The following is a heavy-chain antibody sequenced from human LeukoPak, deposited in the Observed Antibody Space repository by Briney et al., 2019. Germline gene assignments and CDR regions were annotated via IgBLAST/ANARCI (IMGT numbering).Heavy chain of an antibody. Sequence: SETLSLTCTVSGGSISSYYWSWIRQPPGKGLEWIGNIYYSGSTNYNPSLKSRVTISVDTSKNQFSLKLSSVTAADTAVYYCARGGYYDFWSGLGNYMDVWGKGTTVTVSS. CDR3: ARGGYYDFWSGLGNYMDV. V-gene: IGHV4-59*01. CDR2: IYYSGST. CDR1: GGSISSYY. D-gene: IGHD3-3*01. J-gene: IGHJ6*03.